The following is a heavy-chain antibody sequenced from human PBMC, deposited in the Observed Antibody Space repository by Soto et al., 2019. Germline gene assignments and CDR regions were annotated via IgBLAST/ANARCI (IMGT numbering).Heavy chain of an antibody. CDR1: GGTFSDYA. CDR2: IMPIFGAP. D-gene: IGHD6-19*01. J-gene: IGHJ6*02. V-gene: IGHV1-69*12. Sequence: QVQLVQSGAEVKKPGSSVKVSCTASGGTFSDYAFSWVRQAPGQGLEWQGGIMPIFGAPDYAQKFQGRVTITADESTRTAYMELRMLRSEDTAVYYCASWLREAGIGSYSYGMDVWGQGTTVTVSS. CDR3: ASWLREAGIGSYSYGMDV.